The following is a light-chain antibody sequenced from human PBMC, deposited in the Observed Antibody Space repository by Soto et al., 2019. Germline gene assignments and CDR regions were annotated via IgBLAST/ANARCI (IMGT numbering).Light chain of an antibody. CDR1: SSNIGAGYD. Sequence: QSVLTQPPSVSGAPGQRVTISCTGSSSNIGAGYDVHWYQQLPGTAPKLLIYDNSNRPSGVPDRFSGSKSGTSAALAITGLQDEDEADYYCQSYDSSLSGVVFGGGTKLTVL. CDR2: DNS. CDR3: QSYDSSLSGVV. V-gene: IGLV1-40*01. J-gene: IGLJ2*01.